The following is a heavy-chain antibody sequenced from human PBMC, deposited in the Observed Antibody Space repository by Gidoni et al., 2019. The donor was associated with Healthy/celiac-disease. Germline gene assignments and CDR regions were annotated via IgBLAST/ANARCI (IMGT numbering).Heavy chain of an antibody. CDR2: IYYSGST. D-gene: IGHD3-22*01. CDR1: GCSISSGGYY. Sequence: QVQLQESGPGLVKPSQTLSLTCTFSGCSISSGGYYWSWIRQHPGKGLEWIGYIYYSGSTYYNPSLKSRVTISVDTSKNQFSLKLSSVTAADTAVYYCARSSSGYSNDYWGQGTLVTVSS. CDR3: ARSSSGYSNDY. J-gene: IGHJ4*02. V-gene: IGHV4-31*03.